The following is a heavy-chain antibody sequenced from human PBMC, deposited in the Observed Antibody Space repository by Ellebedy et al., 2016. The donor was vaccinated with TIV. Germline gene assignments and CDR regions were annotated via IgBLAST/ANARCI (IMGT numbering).Heavy chain of an antibody. CDR1: GYTFTSYD. D-gene: IGHD3-3*01. CDR3: ARDSYYDFWSGYEKIDY. J-gene: IGHJ4*02. V-gene: IGHV1-18*01. Sequence: ASVKVSXXASGYTFTSYDINWVRQATGQGLEWMGWISAYNGNTNYAQKLQGRVTMTTDTSTSTAYMELRSLRSDDTAVYYCARDSYYDFWSGYEKIDYWGQGTLVTVSS. CDR2: ISAYNGNT.